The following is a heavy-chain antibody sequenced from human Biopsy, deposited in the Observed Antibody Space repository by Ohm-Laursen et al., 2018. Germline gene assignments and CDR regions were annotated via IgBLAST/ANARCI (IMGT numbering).Heavy chain of an antibody. CDR2: IYTGGIT. J-gene: IGHJ5*02. CDR3: ARDRDRRGWFDP. V-gene: IGHV4-4*07. Sequence: SDTLSLTCTVSGGSLSSYSWSWIRQPAGKGLEWIGQIYTGGITNYNPSLKSRVTMSVDTSKNKFSLRVSSVTAADTAVYYCARDRDRRGWFDPWGQGTLVTVSS. D-gene: IGHD1-14*01. CDR1: GGSLSSYS.